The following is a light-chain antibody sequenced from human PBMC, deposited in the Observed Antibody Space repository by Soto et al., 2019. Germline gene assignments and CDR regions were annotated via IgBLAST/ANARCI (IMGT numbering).Light chain of an antibody. CDR2: AAS. J-gene: IGKJ4*01. Sequence: DLQMTQSPSSLSASVGDRVTITCRASQGIRNDLGWYQQKPGKAPKRLIYAASSLQSGVPSRYSDSGSRTEFDLAISCLQPEDFATYYWLEHNSYPLTLGGVNEVEIK. CDR1: QGIRND. V-gene: IGKV1-17*01. CDR3: LEHNSYPLT.